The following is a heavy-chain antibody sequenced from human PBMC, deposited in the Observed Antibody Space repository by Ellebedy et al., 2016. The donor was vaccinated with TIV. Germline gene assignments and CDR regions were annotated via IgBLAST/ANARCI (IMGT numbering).Heavy chain of an antibody. CDR1: GYSISSGYY. V-gene: IGHV4-38-2*02. CDR2: IYHSGST. CDR3: ARHKLLWFGELLPTGGFDY. J-gene: IGHJ4*02. Sequence: GSLRLXXTVSGYSISSGYYWGWIRQPPGKGLEWIGSIYHSGSTYYNPSLKSRVTISVDTSKNQFSLKLSSVTAADTAVYYCARHKLLWFGELLPTGGFDYWGQGTLVTVSS. D-gene: IGHD3-10*01.